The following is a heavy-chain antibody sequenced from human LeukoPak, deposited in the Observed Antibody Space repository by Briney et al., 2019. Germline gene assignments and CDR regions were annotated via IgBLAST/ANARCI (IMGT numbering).Heavy chain of an antibody. J-gene: IGHJ3*02. D-gene: IGHD3-22*01. V-gene: IGHV1-46*01. CDR2: INPSGGST. CDR1: GYTFTSYY. Sequence: ASVKVSCKASGYTFTSYYMHWVRQAPGQGLEWMGIINPSGGSTSYAQKFQGRVTMTRDTSTSTVYMELSSLRSEDTAVYYCARDLGSGYYYDAFDIWGQGTMVTVSS. CDR3: ARDLGSGYYYDAFDI.